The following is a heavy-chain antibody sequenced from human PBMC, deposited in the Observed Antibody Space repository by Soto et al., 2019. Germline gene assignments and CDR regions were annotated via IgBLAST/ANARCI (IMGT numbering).Heavy chain of an antibody. CDR3: ARSYRRYDSSGYYHEHLDY. CDR1: GFTFSSYG. Sequence: GGSLRLSCAASGFTFSSYGMHWVRQAPGKGLEWVAVIWYDGSNKYYADSVKGRFTISRDNSKNTLYLQMNSLRAEDTAVYYCARSYRRYDSSGYYHEHLDYWGQGTLVTVSS. V-gene: IGHV3-33*01. CDR2: IWYDGSNK. J-gene: IGHJ4*02. D-gene: IGHD3-22*01.